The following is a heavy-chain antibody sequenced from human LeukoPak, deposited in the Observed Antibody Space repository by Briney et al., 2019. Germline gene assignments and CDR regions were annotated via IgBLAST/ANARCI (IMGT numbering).Heavy chain of an antibody. CDR3: ARAPGLITVTTSPDY. Sequence: PGGSLRLSCAASGFTFSSYAMHWVRQAPGKGLEYVSAISSNGGSTYYANSVKGRFTISRDNSKNTLYLQMGSLRAEDMAVYYCARAPGLITVTTSPDYWGQGTLVTVSS. CDR2: ISSNGGST. V-gene: IGHV3-64*01. CDR1: GFTFSSYA. J-gene: IGHJ4*02. D-gene: IGHD4-17*01.